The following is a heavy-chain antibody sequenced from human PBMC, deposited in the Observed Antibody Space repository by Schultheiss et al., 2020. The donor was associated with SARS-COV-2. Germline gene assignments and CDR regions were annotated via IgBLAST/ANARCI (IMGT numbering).Heavy chain of an antibody. J-gene: IGHJ4*02. D-gene: IGHD6-6*01. CDR1: GDSINNYY. V-gene: IGHV4-59*01. CDR2: LYNSETT. CDR3: ARNFASSSSPDS. Sequence: SETLSLTCTVSGDSINNYYWSWIRQPPGKGLEWIGYLYNSETTNYNPSLKSRVTMSFDTPKNHISLKLSSVTAADTAVYYCARNFASSSSPDSWGQGILVTV.